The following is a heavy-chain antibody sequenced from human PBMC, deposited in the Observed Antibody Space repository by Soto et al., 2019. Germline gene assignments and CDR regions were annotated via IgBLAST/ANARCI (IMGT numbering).Heavy chain of an antibody. Sequence: PGGSLRLSCAASGFTFSSYEMNWVRQAPGKGLEWASYISSSGSTIYYADSVKGRFTISRDNAKNSLYLQMNSLRAEDTAVYYCASYCSSTSCYYYYYGMDVWGQGTTVTVSS. CDR2: ISSSGSTI. D-gene: IGHD2-2*01. V-gene: IGHV3-48*03. J-gene: IGHJ6*02. CDR1: GFTFSSYE. CDR3: ASYCSSTSCYYYYYGMDV.